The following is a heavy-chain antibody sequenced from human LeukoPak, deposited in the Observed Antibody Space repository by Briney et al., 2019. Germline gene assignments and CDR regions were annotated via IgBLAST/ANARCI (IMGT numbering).Heavy chain of an antibody. V-gene: IGHV3-23*01. Sequence: GGSLRLSCAASGFTFSGYAMSWVRQAPGKGLEWVSAISGSGGSTYYADSVKGRFTISRDNSKNTLYLQMNSLRAEDTAVYYCAKVGGYSAIPYYFDYWGQGTLVTVSS. J-gene: IGHJ4*02. D-gene: IGHD5-12*01. CDR1: GFTFSGYA. CDR3: AKVGGYSAIPYYFDY. CDR2: ISGSGGST.